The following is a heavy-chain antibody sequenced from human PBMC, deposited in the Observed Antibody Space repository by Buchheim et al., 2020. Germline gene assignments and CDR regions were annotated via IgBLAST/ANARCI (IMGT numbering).Heavy chain of an antibody. J-gene: IGHJ6*02. CDR3: ARASAGVVAATSYYYYYGMDV. CDR2: IKQDGSEK. CDR1: GFTFSSYW. Sequence: EVQLLESGGGLEQPGGSLRLSCAASGFTFSSYWMSWVRQAPGKGLEWVANIKQDGSEKYYVDSVKGRFTISRDNAKNSLYLQMNSLRAEDTAVYYCARASAGVVAATSYYYYYGMDVWGQGTT. D-gene: IGHD2-15*01. V-gene: IGHV3-7*01.